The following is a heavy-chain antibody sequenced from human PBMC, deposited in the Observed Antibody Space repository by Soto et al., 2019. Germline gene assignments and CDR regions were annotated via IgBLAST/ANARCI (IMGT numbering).Heavy chain of an antibody. J-gene: IGHJ4*02. D-gene: IGHD3-16*02. CDR2: IWYDGSNK. CDR1: GFTFSSYG. Sequence: QVQLVESGGGVVQPGRSLRLSCAASGFTFSSYGMHWVRQAPGKGLEWVAVIWYDGSNKYYADSVKGRFTISRDNSKNTLDLQMNSLRAEDTAVYYCARDLMITFGGVIVGYYFDYWGQGTLVTVSS. V-gene: IGHV3-33*01. CDR3: ARDLMITFGGVIVGYYFDY.